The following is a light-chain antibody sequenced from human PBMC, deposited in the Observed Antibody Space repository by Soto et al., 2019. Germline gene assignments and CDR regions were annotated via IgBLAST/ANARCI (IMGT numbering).Light chain of an antibody. CDR1: QSVNIY. CDR2: DAS. J-gene: IGKJ4*01. Sequence: EIVLTQSPATVSLSPGESVTLSCRASQSVNIYLAWYQQKPGQAPRLLIYDASNRATGVPARFSGSGSGTDFTLTISSLESEDFSIYYCQQRANWPLTFGGGTKVEIK. CDR3: QQRANWPLT. V-gene: IGKV3-11*01.